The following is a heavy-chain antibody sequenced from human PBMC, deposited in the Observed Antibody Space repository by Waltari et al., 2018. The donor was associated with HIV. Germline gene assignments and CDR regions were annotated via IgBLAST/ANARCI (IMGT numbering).Heavy chain of an antibody. V-gene: IGHV1-69*19. CDR3: AKSDFTELVRGQKAFDV. CDR1: GGSFDTFA. J-gene: IGHJ3*01. D-gene: IGHD1-26*01. Sequence: QAHLVQSGAETKKPGASVTVPCKASGGSFDTFAFPWVRQAPGQGLEWLGGTAPFFGVIYAQDFNGRVTITSNPSTRTVFLELGGLRPDDTAVYFCAKSDFTELVRGQKAFDVWGQGT. CDR2: TAPFFGV.